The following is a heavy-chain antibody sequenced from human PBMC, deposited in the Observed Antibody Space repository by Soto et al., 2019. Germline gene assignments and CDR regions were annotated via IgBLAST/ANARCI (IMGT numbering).Heavy chain of an antibody. Sequence: GGSLRLSCAASGFTFDDYTMHWVRQAPGKGLEWVSLISWDGGSTYYADSVKGRFTISRDNSKNSLYLQMNSLRTEDTALYYCAKDIGGSGSSLSYYYYGMDVWGQGTTVTVSS. CDR3: AKDIGGSGSSLSYYYYGMDV. D-gene: IGHD3-10*01. J-gene: IGHJ6*02. V-gene: IGHV3-43*01. CDR1: GFTFDDYT. CDR2: ISWDGGST.